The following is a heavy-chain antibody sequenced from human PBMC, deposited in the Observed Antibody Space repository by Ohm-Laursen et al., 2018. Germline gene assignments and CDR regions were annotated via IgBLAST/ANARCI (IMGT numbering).Heavy chain of an antibody. CDR2: ISSSGSTI. Sequence: SLRLSCSASGFTFSSYEMNWVRQAPGKGLEWVSYISSSGSTIYYADSVKGRFTISRDNAKNSLYLQLNSLRAEDTAVYYCVRDGGSWLYWGQGTLVTVSP. D-gene: IGHD6-13*01. J-gene: IGHJ4*02. CDR3: VRDGGSWLY. CDR1: GFTFSSYE. V-gene: IGHV3-48*03.